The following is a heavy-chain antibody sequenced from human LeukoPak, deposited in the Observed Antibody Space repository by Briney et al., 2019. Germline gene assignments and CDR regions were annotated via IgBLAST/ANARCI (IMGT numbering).Heavy chain of an antibody. CDR2: INHSGST. CDR3: AREGEYSYGYGDY. D-gene: IGHD5-18*01. CDR1: GGSFSGYY. Sequence: PSETLSLTCAVYGGSFSGYYWSWIRQPPGKGLEWIGEINHSGSTNYNPSLKSRVTISVDTSKNQFSLKLSSVTAADTAVCYCAREGEYSYGYGDYWGQGTLVTVSS. V-gene: IGHV4-34*01. J-gene: IGHJ4*02.